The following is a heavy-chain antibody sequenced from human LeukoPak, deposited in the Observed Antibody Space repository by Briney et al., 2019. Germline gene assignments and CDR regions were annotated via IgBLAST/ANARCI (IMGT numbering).Heavy chain of an antibody. J-gene: IGHJ4*02. V-gene: IGHV4-31*03. CDR2: IYYSGST. D-gene: IGHD3-10*01. CDR1: GGSISSGGYY. CDR3: ARDKDYYGSGLAY. Sequence: PSETLSLTCSVSGGSISSGGYYWSWIRQHPGKGLEWIGYIYYSGSTYYNPSLKSRVTISVDTSKNQFSLKLSSVTAADTAVYYCARDKDYYGSGLAYWGPGTLVSVSS.